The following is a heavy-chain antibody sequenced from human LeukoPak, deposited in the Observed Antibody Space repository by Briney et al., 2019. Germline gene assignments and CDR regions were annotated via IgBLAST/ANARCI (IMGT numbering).Heavy chain of an antibody. J-gene: IGHJ4*02. CDR1: GFTFSSSA. CDR2: ISNNGGYT. Sequence: GGSLSLSCAASGFTFSSSAMSWVRQAPGKGLDWVSAISNNGGYTYYADSVQGRFTISRDNSKSTLCLQMNSLRAEDTAVYYCAKQLGYCSDGSCYFPYWGQGTLVNVSS. CDR3: AKQLGYCSDGSCYFPY. V-gene: IGHV3-23*01. D-gene: IGHD2-15*01.